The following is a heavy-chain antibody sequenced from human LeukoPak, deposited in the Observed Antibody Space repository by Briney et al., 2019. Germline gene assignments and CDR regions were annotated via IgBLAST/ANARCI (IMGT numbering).Heavy chain of an antibody. J-gene: IGHJ4*02. Sequence: GGSLRLSCAASGFTFSSYAMSWVRQAPGKGLEWVSAISGSGGSTYYADSVKGRFTISRDNSKNTLYLQMNSLRAEDTAVYYCAKEIRVWDPTGQRGSVHYFDYWGQGTLVTVSS. CDR2: ISGSGGST. CDR3: AKEIRVWDPTGQRGSVHYFDY. CDR1: GFTFSSYA. V-gene: IGHV3-23*01. D-gene: IGHD3-10*01.